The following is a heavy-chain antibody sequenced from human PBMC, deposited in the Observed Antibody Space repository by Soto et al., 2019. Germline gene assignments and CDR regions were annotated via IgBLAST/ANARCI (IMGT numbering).Heavy chain of an antibody. Sequence: TLSLTCTVSGASISSGGYYWSWIRHHPGNGLQWIGNIYYGASTYYNPSLKSRVTISEDTSKNQFSLKLSSVTAADTAVYYCPRGYHDSSGRFLDQWGQGTMVTVSS. V-gene: IGHV4-31*03. J-gene: IGHJ4*02. CDR3: PRGYHDSSGRFLDQ. CDR2: IYYGAST. CDR1: GASISSGGYY. D-gene: IGHD3-22*01.